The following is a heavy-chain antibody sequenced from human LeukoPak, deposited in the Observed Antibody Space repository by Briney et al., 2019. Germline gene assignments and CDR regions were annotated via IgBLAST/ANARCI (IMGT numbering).Heavy chain of an antibody. Sequence: GGSLRLSCAAPGFIFSSFGMNWVRRAPGTGLEWVSIIHSGGITHYADSVKGRFTISRDNSKNTLYLQMNSLRAEDTAVYYCVRDRGIAPTGGYGMDVWGQGTTVTVSS. V-gene: IGHV3-53*01. CDR2: IHSGGIT. CDR3: VRDRGIAPTGGYGMDV. D-gene: IGHD6-13*01. J-gene: IGHJ6*02. CDR1: GFIFSSFG.